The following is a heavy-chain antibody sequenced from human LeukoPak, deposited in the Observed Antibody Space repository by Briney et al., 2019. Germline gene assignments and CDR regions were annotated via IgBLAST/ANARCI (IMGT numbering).Heavy chain of an antibody. CDR3: TRRGHNDTFDF. Sequence: PSETLSLTCTVSGGSISSLSYYWAWIRQSPGKGLEWIGSIFYSGGTYDNPSLKSRVTLSVDTSKNQFSLRLSSVTAADTAVYYCTRRGHNDTFDFWGPGSLVTVSS. CDR2: IFYSGGT. V-gene: IGHV4-39*01. CDR1: GGSISSLSYY. J-gene: IGHJ4*02. D-gene: IGHD3-22*01.